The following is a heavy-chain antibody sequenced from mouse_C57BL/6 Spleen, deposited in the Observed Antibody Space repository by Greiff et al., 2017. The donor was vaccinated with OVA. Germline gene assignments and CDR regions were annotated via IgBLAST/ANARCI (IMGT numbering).Heavy chain of an antibody. CDR2: ISDGGSYT. CDR3: AREGVLYYFDY. Sequence: EVKLMESGGGLVKPGGSLKLSCAASGFTFSSYAMSWVRQTPEKRLEWVATISDGGSYTYSPDNVKGRFTISRDNAKNNLYLQMSHLKSEDTAMYYCAREGVLYYFDYWGQGTTLTVSS. V-gene: IGHV5-4*01. J-gene: IGHJ2*01. CDR1: GFTFSSYA.